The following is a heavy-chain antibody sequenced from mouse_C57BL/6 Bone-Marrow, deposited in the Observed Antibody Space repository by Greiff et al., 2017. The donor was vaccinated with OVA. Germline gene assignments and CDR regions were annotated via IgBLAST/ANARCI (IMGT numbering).Heavy chain of an antibody. D-gene: IGHD2-1*01. CDR1: GFTFSDYY. Sequence: EVQVVESGGGLVQPGGSLKLSCAASGFTFSDYYMYWVRQTPEKRLEWVAYISNGGGSTYYPDTVQGRFTISRDNAKNTLYLQMSRLKSEDTAMYYCARHSLLWGLYAMDYWGQGTSVTVSS. J-gene: IGHJ4*01. CDR3: ARHSLLWGLYAMDY. V-gene: IGHV5-12*01. CDR2: ISNGGGST.